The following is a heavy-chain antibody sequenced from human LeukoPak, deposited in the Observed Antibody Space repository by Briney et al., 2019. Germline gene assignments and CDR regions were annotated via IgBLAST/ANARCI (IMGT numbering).Heavy chain of an antibody. V-gene: IGHV3-21*01. D-gene: IGHD3-10*01. CDR1: GFTFSSHN. CDR3: ARVKGINYYGSESYYNVGWYFDL. J-gene: IGHJ2*01. Sequence: GGSLRLSCAASGFTFSSHNMNWVRQAPMKGLEWVSSIGTDGSYIYYADSVQGRFTISRDNSKNTLYLQMNSLRPEDTAVYYCARVKGINYYGSESYYNVGWYFDLWGRGTLVTVSS. CDR2: IGTDGSYI.